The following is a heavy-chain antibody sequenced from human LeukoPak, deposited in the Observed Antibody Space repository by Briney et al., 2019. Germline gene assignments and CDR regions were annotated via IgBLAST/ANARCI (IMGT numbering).Heavy chain of an antibody. D-gene: IGHD5-18*01. V-gene: IGHV4-59*08. CDR1: GGSFSSYY. CDR2: IYYSGST. J-gene: IGHJ6*03. CDR3: ARQMDTAMVTGHYYYYMDV. Sequence: PSETLSLTCAVYGGSFSSYYWSWIRQPPGKGLEWIGCIYYSGSTNYNPSLKSRVTISVDTSKNQFSLKLSSVTAADTAVYYCARQMDTAMVTGHYYYYMDVWGKGTTVTVSS.